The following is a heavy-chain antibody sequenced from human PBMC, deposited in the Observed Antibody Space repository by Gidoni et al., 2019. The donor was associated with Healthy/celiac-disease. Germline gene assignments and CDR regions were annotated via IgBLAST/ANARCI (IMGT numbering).Heavy chain of an antibody. CDR3: ASDTCSGGSCYHDL. V-gene: IGHV4-4*07. D-gene: IGHD2-15*01. Sequence: GKGLEWIGRIYTSGSTNYNPSLKSRVTMSVDTSKNQFSLKLSSVTAADTAVYYCASDTCSGGSCYHDLWGRGTLVTVSS. J-gene: IGHJ2*01. CDR2: IYTSGST.